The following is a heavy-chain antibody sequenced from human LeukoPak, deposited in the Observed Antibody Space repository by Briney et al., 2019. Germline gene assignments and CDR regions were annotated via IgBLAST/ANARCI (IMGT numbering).Heavy chain of an antibody. V-gene: IGHV1-2*02. CDR3: ARELRFSYDY. D-gene: IGHD3-10*01. CDR1: GYSFTDYY. CDR2: INPDSGGT. J-gene: IGHJ4*02. Sequence: ASVKVSCKTSGYSFTDYYIHWVRQPPGQGLEWMGWINPDSGGTNYAQKFQGRVTMTRDTSISTAYMELSSLRSEDTAVYYCARELRFSYDYWGQGTLVTVSS.